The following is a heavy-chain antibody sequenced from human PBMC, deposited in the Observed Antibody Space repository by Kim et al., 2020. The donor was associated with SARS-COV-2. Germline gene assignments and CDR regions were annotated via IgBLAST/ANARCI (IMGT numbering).Heavy chain of an antibody. V-gene: IGHV4-39*01. CDR1: GDSISGSNFI. CDR2: IYHTGNT. Sequence: SETLSLTCIXSGDSISGSNFIWGWIRQPPGKGLEWIGSIYHTGNTYYNPSLKSRVTISVDTSENQFSLKLSSVTAADTAVYYCARHATNGGSCYCLLDCWGQGTLVTVSS. CDR3: ARHATNGGSCYCLLDC. J-gene: IGHJ4*02. D-gene: IGHD2-15*01.